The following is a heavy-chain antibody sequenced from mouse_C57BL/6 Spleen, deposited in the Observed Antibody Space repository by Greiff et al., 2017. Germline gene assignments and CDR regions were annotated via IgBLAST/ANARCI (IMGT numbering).Heavy chain of an antibody. J-gene: IGHJ2*01. CDR1: GYTFTSYW. V-gene: IGHV1-50*01. CDR3: ARGDFDY. CDR2: IDPSDSYT. Sequence: QVQLKQPGAELVKPGASVKLSCKASGYTFTSYWMQWVKQRPGQGLEWIGEIDPSDSYTNYNQKFKGKATLTVDTSSSTAYMQLSSLTSEDSAVYYCARGDFDYWGQGTPLTVSS.